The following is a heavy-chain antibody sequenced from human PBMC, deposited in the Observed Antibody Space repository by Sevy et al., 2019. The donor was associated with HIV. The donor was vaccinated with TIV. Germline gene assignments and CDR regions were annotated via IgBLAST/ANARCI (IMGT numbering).Heavy chain of an antibody. V-gene: IGHV3-11*01. J-gene: IGHJ4*02. CDR1: GFTFSDYY. D-gene: IGHD5-12*01. Sequence: GGSLRLSCAASGFTFSDYYMSWIRQAPGKGLEWVSYISSSGSTIYYADSVKGRSTISRDNAKNSLYLQMNSLRAEDTAVYYCARDPEMATITSGYFDYWGQGTLVTVSS. CDR3: ARDPEMATITSGYFDY. CDR2: ISSSGSTI.